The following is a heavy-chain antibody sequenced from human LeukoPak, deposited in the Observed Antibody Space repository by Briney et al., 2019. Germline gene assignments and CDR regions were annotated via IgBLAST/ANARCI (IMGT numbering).Heavy chain of an antibody. CDR2: IYYSGST. V-gene: IGHV4-59*01. J-gene: IGHJ5*02. CDR3: ARVGFASIYGSGSYVPTFAP. CDR1: GGSISSYY. Sequence: PSEILSLTFSVSGGSISSYYWSWIRQPPGKGLEWIVYIYYSGSTNYNPSLKSRVTISVDTSKNQFSLKLSSVTAADTAVYYCARVGFASIYGSGSYVPTFAPWGQGTLVTVSS. D-gene: IGHD3-10*01.